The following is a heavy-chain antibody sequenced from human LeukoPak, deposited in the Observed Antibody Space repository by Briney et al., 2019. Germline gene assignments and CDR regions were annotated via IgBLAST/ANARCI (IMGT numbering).Heavy chain of an antibody. J-gene: IGHJ4*02. V-gene: IGHV3-23*01. D-gene: IGHD2/OR15-2a*01. CDR1: GFTFSSYA. CDR3: ARISTSSPSDH. Sequence: GGSLRLSCAPSGFTFSSYAMSWVRQAPGKGLEWVSSTGGSGITTYYGDSVKGRFTTSRDNSKNTLYLQMNSLRAEDTAVYYCARISTSSPSDHWGQGTLVTVSS. CDR2: TGGSGITT.